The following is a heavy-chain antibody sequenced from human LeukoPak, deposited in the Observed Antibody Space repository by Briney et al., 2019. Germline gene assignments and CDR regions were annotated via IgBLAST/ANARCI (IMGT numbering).Heavy chain of an antibody. J-gene: IGHJ2*01. D-gene: IGHD1-26*01. V-gene: IGHV3-13*04. CDR1: GFKFSNSD. Sequence: GGSLRLSCAASGFKFSNSDMHWVRQSAGRGLEWASTIGTEADPFYPGSVKGRFTISRDNAKDSLYLQMNSLRVEDTGVYYCATGERPPPYTTDAWYFALWGRGTRVTVSS. CDR3: ATGERPPPYTTDAWYFAL. CDR2: IGTEADP.